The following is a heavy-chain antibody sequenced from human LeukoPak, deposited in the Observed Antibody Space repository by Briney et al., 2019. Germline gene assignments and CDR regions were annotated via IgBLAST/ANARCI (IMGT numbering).Heavy chain of an antibody. CDR3: AGVGDYYDSSGYHHWFDP. J-gene: IGHJ5*02. D-gene: IGHD3-22*01. CDR1: GGSISSYY. CDR2: IYYSGST. Sequence: PSETLSLTCTVSGGSISSYYWSWIRQPPGKGLEWIGYIYYSGSTNYNPSLKSRVTIPVDTSKNQFSLKLGSVTAADTAVYYCAGVGDYYDSSGYHHWFDPWGQGTLVTVSS. V-gene: IGHV4-59*01.